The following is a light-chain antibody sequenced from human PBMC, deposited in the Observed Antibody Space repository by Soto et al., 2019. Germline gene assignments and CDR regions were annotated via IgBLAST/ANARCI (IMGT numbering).Light chain of an antibody. V-gene: IGKV2-30*01. J-gene: IGKJ1*01. CDR1: QSLDYIDGKNY. CDR3: MQGGHWPWT. Sequence: GVITEPPLSLPATLGPPASISCTFMQSLDYIDGKNYLNWFLQRPGHSPRRIIYKVSNRDSGVPDRFSGSGSGTDFTLKISRVEAEDVGIYYCMQGGHWPWTFGQGTKVDIK. CDR2: KVS.